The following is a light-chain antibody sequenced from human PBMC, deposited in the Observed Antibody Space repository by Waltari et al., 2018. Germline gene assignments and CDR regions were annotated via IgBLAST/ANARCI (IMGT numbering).Light chain of an antibody. J-gene: IGKJ2*01. CDR3: QQYGSSYT. CDR2: GAS. V-gene: IGKV3-20*01. Sequence: EIVLTQSPGTLSLSPGERATLSCRASQSVSSNSLAWYQQKPGQAPRLLIYGASSRATGIPDRFSGSGSGTDFTLTISRLEPEDFAVYYCQQYGSSYTFGQGTKLKIK. CDR1: QSVSSNS.